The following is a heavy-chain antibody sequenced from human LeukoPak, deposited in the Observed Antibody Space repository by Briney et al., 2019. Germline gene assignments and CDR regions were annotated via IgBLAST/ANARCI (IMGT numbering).Heavy chain of an antibody. Sequence: PSETLSLTCTVSGGSTSSSSYYWGWIRQPPGKGLEWIGSIYYSGSTYYNPSLKSRVTISVDTSKNQFSLKLSSVTAADTAVYYCARYSSSWHDHLIFYYFDYWGQGTLVTVSS. J-gene: IGHJ4*02. CDR2: IYYSGST. CDR3: ARYSSSWHDHLIFYYFDY. D-gene: IGHD6-13*01. V-gene: IGHV4-39*01. CDR1: GGSTSSSSYY.